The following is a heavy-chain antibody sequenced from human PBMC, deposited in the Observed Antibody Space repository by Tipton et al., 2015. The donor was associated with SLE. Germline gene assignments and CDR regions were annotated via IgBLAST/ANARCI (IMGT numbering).Heavy chain of an antibody. J-gene: IGHJ6*02. Sequence: SLRLSCAASGFTFSSYSMNRVRQAPGKGLEWVSYISSSSSTIYYADSVKGRFTISRDNAKNSLYLQMNSLRAEDTAVYYCARRRVPSALYGMDVWGQGTTVTVSS. V-gene: IGHV3-48*01. CDR3: ARRRVPSALYGMDV. CDR1: GFTFSSYS. D-gene: IGHD2-2*01. CDR2: ISSSSSTI.